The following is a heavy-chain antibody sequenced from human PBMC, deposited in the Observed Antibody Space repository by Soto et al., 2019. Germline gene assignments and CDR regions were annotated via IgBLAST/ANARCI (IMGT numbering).Heavy chain of an antibody. V-gene: IGHV4-59*08. CDR1: GGSIGRYY. CDR3: ARGSLYSSGWYGWFDP. J-gene: IGHJ5*02. Sequence: SETLSLTCTVSGGSIGRYYWSWIGQPPGKGLEWIGYIYYSGSTNYNPSLKSRVTISVDTSKNQFSLKLSSVTAADTAVYYCARGSLYSSGWYGWFDPWGQGTLVTVSS. CDR2: IYYSGST. D-gene: IGHD6-19*01.